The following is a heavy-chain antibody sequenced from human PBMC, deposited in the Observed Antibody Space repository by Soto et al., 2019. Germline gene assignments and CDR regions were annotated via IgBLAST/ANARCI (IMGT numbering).Heavy chain of an antibody. Sequence: ASVKVSCKASGYTFTTYGISWVRQAPGQGLELLVWISAYNGNTNYAQKFPGRVTMTTDTSTSTAYMELRSLRSDDTAVYYCARAAVATSHDAFDIWGQGTMVTVSS. J-gene: IGHJ3*02. D-gene: IGHD5-12*01. CDR3: ARAAVATSHDAFDI. CDR1: GYTFTTYG. V-gene: IGHV1-18*01. CDR2: ISAYNGNT.